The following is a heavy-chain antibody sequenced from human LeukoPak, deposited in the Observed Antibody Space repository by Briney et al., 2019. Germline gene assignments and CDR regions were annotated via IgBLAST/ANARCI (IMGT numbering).Heavy chain of an antibody. Sequence: PSETLSLTCTVSGGSISSYYWSWIRQPPGKGLEWIGYIYYSGSTYYNPSLKSRVTISVDTSKNQFSLKLSSVTAADTAVYYCARTLGATQSDYWGQGTLVTVSS. V-gene: IGHV4-59*08. CDR1: GGSISSYY. D-gene: IGHD1-26*01. J-gene: IGHJ4*02. CDR3: ARTLGATQSDY. CDR2: IYYSGST.